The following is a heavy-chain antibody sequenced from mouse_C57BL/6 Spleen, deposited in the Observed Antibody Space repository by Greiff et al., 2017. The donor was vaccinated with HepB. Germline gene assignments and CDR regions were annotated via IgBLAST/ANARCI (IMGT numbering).Heavy chain of an antibody. CDR2: IDPSDSYT. CDR3: ARRYDSWYFDV. D-gene: IGHD2-4*01. J-gene: IGHJ1*03. CDR1: GYTFTSYW. Sequence: VQLQQPGAELVMPGASVKLSCKASGYTFTSYWMHWVKQRPGQGLEWIGEIDPSDSYTNYNQKFKGKSTLTVDKSSSTAYMQLSSLTSEDSAVYYCARRYDSWYFDVWGTGTTVTVSS. V-gene: IGHV1-69*01.